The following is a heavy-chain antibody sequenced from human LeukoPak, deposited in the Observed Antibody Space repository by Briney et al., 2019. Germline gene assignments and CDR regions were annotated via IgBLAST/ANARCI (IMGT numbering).Heavy chain of an antibody. CDR1: GGSISSYY. CDR2: IYYSGST. Sequence: SETLSLTCTVSGGSISSYYWSWIRQPPGKGLEWIGYIYYSGSTNYNPSLKSRVTISVDTSKNQFSLKLSSVTAADTAVYYCARGHAGYYDSSGYLTSDAFDIWGQGTMVTVSS. V-gene: IGHV4-59*12. CDR3: ARGHAGYYDSSGYLTSDAFDI. J-gene: IGHJ3*02. D-gene: IGHD3-22*01.